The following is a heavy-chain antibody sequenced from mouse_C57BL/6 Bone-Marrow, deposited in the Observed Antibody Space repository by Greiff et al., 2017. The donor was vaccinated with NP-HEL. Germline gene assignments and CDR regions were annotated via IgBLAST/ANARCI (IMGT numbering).Heavy chain of an antibody. J-gene: IGHJ3*01. CDR1: GYTFTSYG. Sequence: VQVVESGAELARPGASVKLSCKASGYTFTSYGISWVKQRTGQGLEWIGEIYPRSGNTYYNEKFKGKATLTADKSSSTAYMELRSLTSEDSAVYFCARDEIYYDYTFAYWGQGTLVTVSA. CDR3: ARDEIYYDYTFAY. V-gene: IGHV1-81*01. D-gene: IGHD2-4*01. CDR2: IYPRSGNT.